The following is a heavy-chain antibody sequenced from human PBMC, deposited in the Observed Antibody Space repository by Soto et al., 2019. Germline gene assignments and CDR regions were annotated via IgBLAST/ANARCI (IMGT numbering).Heavy chain of an antibody. D-gene: IGHD2-15*01. CDR2: INHSGST. J-gene: IGHJ6*03. V-gene: IGHV4-34*01. CDR3: ARGQHCSGGSCYYYYMDV. Sequence: SETLSLTCAVYGGSFSCYYWSWIRQPPGKGLEWIGEINHSGSTNYNPSLKSRVTISVDTSKNQFSLKLSSVTAADTAVYYCARGQHCSGGSCYYYYMDVWGKGTTVTVSS. CDR1: GGSFSCYY.